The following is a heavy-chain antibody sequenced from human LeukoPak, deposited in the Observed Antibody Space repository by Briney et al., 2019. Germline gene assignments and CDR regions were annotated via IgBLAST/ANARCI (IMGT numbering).Heavy chain of an antibody. CDR1: GYTFTGYY. D-gene: IGHD6-13*01. CDR2: INPNSGGT. Sequence: GASVKVSCKASGYTFTGYYMHWVRQAPGQGLEWMGWINPNSGGTNYAQKFQGRVTMTRDTSISTAYMELNRLRSDDTAVYYCVGDEYSSSWSWFDPWGQGTLVTVSS. CDR3: VGDEYSSSWSWFDP. V-gene: IGHV1-2*02. J-gene: IGHJ5*02.